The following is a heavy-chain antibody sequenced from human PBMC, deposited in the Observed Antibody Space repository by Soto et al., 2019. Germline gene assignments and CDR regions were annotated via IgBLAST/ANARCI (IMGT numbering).Heavy chain of an antibody. CDR3: RVGVAD. CDR1: GFNFSAYC. CDR2: LSFDASKT. V-gene: IGHV3-30*03. D-gene: IGHD1-26*01. J-gene: IGHJ4*02. Sequence: QVQLVESGGGVVQPGRSLRLSCAASGFNFSAYCMHWVRQAPGTGLELVALLSFDASKTYYADSVKGRFTISRDTSRNTLYLQMNSLRVEATAVYYCRVGVADWGQGTRVTVSS.